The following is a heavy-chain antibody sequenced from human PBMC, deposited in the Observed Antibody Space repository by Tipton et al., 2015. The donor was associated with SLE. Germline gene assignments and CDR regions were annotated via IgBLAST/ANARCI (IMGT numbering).Heavy chain of an antibody. D-gene: IGHD6-13*01. CDR1: GGSITSGGNY. J-gene: IGHJ5*02. CDR2: IGYSGTT. V-gene: IGHV4-31*03. CDR3: ARRVAAAGRTEWFDP. Sequence: TLSLTCNVSGGSITSGGNYWSWIRQHPGKGLEWIGYIGYSGTTYYNPSLKSRVTISADMSRNQFSLKVTSVTAADTAVYYCARRVAAAGRTEWFDPWGQGTLVTASS.